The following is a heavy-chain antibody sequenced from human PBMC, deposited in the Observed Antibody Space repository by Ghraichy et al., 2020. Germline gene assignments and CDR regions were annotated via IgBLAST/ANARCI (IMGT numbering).Heavy chain of an antibody. CDR2: INPTIGTT. CDR1: GYTLTGSY. D-gene: IGHD2/OR15-2a*01. V-gene: IGHV1-46*03. J-gene: IGHJ3*01. CDR3: ARVRPNRRGSSINGNAFDV. Sequence: ASVKVSCKASGYTLTGSYLHWVRQAPGQGLEWMGIINPTIGTTTYAQNLRGRVTMTRDASTSIFYMELTSLRSDDTAVYYCARVRPNRRGSSINGNAFDVWGQGTMVLVSS.